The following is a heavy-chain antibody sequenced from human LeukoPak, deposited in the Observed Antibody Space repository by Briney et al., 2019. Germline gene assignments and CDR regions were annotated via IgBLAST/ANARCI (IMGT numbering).Heavy chain of an antibody. Sequence: GGSLRLSCAASGFTFSSYAMHWVRQAPGKGLEYVSAISSNGGSTYYANSVKGRFTISRDNSKNTLYLQMGSLRAEDMAVYYCARELYSGSYGAAFDIWGQGTTVTVSS. D-gene: IGHD1-26*01. CDR1: GFTFSSYA. CDR3: ARELYSGSYGAAFDI. V-gene: IGHV3-64*01. CDR2: ISSNGGST. J-gene: IGHJ3*02.